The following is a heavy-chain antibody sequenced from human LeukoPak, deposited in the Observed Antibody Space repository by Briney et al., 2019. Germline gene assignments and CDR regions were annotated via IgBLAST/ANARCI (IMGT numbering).Heavy chain of an antibody. Sequence: SVKVSCKASGYTFTSYDINWVRQATGQGLEWMGGIIPIFGTANYAQKFQGRVTITTDESTSTAYMELSSLRSEDTAVYYCARTLLDRYYDFWSGYYTAYYFDYWGQGTLVTVSS. V-gene: IGHV1-69*05. CDR2: IIPIFGTA. J-gene: IGHJ4*02. D-gene: IGHD3-3*01. CDR1: GYTFTSYD. CDR3: ARTLLDRYYDFWSGYYTAYYFDY.